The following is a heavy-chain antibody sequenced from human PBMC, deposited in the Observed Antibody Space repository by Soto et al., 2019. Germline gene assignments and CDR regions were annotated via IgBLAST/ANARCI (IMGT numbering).Heavy chain of an antibody. CDR1: GFTFSSYA. J-gene: IGHJ4*02. CDR2: ISYSGDGT. CDR3: AKRALREFDF. Sequence: HPGGSLRLSCAASGFTFSSYAMSWVRQAPGKGLEWVSSISYSGDGTYYADSVKGRFTISRDNSKNTLYLQMNSLRVEDTAVYYCAKRALREFDFWGQGTQVTVSS. V-gene: IGHV3-23*01.